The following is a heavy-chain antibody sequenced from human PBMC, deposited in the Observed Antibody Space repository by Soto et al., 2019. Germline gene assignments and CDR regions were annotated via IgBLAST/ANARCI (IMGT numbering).Heavy chain of an antibody. CDR3: AREIERLLGY. V-gene: IGHV3-30-3*01. D-gene: IGHD3-3*01. J-gene: IGHJ4*02. Sequence: GGSLRLSCAASGVTFSSYAMHWVRQAPGKGLEWVAVISYDGSNKYYADSVKGRFTISRDNSKNTLYLQMNSLRAEDTAVYYCAREIERLLGYWGQGTLVTVSS. CDR2: ISYDGSNK. CDR1: GVTFSSYA.